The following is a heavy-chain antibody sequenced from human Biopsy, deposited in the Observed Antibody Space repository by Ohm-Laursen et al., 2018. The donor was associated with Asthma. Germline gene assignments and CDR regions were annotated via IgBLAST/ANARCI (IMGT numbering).Heavy chain of an antibody. D-gene: IGHD2-8*01. CDR1: GFSFDNYF. V-gene: IGHV1-46*02. CDR3: ARARETTNYGDSDFDI. Sequence: ASVKVSCKVSGFSFDNYFMHWVRQAPGQGLEWMGIINPSGAGTRYAEKFRGRLIVTRDASTRTAFMDLRSPRSDDTAIYFCARARETTNYGDSDFDIWGQGTLITVSS. CDR2: INPSGAGT. J-gene: IGHJ4*02.